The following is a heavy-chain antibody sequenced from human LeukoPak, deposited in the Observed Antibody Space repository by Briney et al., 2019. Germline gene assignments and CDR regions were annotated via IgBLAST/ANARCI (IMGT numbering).Heavy chain of an antibody. Sequence: SGPTLVNPTQTLTLTCTFSGFSLSTSGVGVAWIRQSPGQALEWLAVIYWNDDQRYSPSLKSRLTITKGTSKNQVVLTMTNMDPAATATYHCAHKGLYHWGKGTLVTVSS. D-gene: IGHD2-15*01. CDR2: IYWNDDQ. CDR1: GFSLSTSGVG. V-gene: IGHV2-5*01. J-gene: IGHJ5*02. CDR3: AHKGLYH.